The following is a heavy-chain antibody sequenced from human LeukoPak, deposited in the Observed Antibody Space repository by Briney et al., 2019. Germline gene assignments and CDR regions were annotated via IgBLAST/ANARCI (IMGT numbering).Heavy chain of an antibody. CDR1: GFNFSSYE. V-gene: IGHV3-48*03. CDR3: ARVQLERRGNWFDP. J-gene: IGHJ5*02. D-gene: IGHD1-1*01. Sequence: GGSLRLSCAASGFNFSSYEMNWVRQPPGKGLEWVSYISSSGSTIYYADSVKGRFTISRDNAKNSLYLQMNSLRAEDTAVYYCARVQLERRGNWFDPWGQGTLVTVSS. CDR2: ISSSGSTI.